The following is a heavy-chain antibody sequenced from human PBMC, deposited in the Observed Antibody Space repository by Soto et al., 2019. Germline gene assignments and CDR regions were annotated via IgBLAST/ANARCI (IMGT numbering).Heavy chain of an antibody. Sequence: QVQLVESGGGGVQPGRSLRLSCAASGFTFSSYGMHWVRQAPGKGLEWVAVIWLDGSNKYYSDSVKGRFTISRDNSKNTLYLQMNSLRAEDTGVYYCARGLWSFDYCGQGNLVTVSS. CDR3: ARGLWSFDY. CDR2: IWLDGSNK. D-gene: IGHD5-18*01. V-gene: IGHV3-33*01. CDR1: GFTFSSYG. J-gene: IGHJ4*02.